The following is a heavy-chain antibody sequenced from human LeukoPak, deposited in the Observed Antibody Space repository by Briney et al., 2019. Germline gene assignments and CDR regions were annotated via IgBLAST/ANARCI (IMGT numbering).Heavy chain of an antibody. D-gene: IGHD3-22*01. Sequence: SETLSLTCTVSGDSISNYYWSWLRQPPGKGLEWIGYIYYRGNTKYNPSLKSRVTISVDPSKNQFSLKLSSVTAADTAVYYCARDRHYDSSGYPVIYFDYWGQGTLVTVSS. CDR2: IYYRGNT. J-gene: IGHJ4*02. CDR3: ARDRHYDSSGYPVIYFDY. V-gene: IGHV4-59*01. CDR1: GDSISNYY.